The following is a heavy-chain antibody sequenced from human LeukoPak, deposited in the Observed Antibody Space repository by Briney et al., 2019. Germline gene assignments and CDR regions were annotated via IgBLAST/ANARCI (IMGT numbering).Heavy chain of an antibody. Sequence: GGSLRLSCAVSGFTFSDYYMSWIRQAPGKGLEWVSYISSSGSTIYYADSVKGRFTISRDNAKNSLYLQMDSLKIEDTAVYFCTWVDCSGGSCYFASWGQGTQVTVSS. J-gene: IGHJ4*02. CDR3: TWVDCSGGSCYFAS. CDR2: ISSSGSTI. CDR1: GFTFSDYY. V-gene: IGHV3-11*01. D-gene: IGHD2-15*01.